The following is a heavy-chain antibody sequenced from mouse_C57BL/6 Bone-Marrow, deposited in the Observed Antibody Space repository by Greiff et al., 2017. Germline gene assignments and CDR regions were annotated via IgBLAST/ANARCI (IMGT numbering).Heavy chain of an antibody. CDR3: ARSMKTNYYGSSHPFDV. CDR1: GYTFTSYW. Sequence: QVQLQQPGAELVKPGASVKLSCKASGYTFTSYWMHWVKQRPGQGLEWIGMIHPNSGSTNYNEKFKSKATLTVDKSSSTAYMQLSSLTSEDSAVYYCARSMKTNYYGSSHPFDVWGTGTTVTVSS. D-gene: IGHD1-1*01. V-gene: IGHV1-64*01. CDR2: IHPNSGST. J-gene: IGHJ1*03.